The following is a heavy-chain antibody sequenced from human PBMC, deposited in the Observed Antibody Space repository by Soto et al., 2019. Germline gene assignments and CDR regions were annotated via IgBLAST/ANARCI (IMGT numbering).Heavy chain of an antibody. D-gene: IGHD3-10*01. J-gene: IGHJ4*02. CDR3: ATDYYGSGSYSFDY. CDR2: IYYSGST. CDR1: GGSISSYY. Sequence: PSETLSLTCTVSGGSISSYYWSWIRQPPGKGLEWIGYIYYSGSTNYNPSLKSRVTISVDTSKNQFSLKLSSVTAADTAVYYCATDYYGSGSYSFDYWGQGTLVTVSS. V-gene: IGHV4-59*08.